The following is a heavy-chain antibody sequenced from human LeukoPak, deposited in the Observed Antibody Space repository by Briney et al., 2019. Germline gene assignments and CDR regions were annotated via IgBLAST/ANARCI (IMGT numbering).Heavy chain of an antibody. Sequence: GEALKISCKGSGYSFTSYWIGWVRQMPGKGLEWMVIIYPGDSDTRYSPSFQGQVTISADKSISTAYLQWSSLKASDTAMYYCARRGYYDSSGYYFFDYWGQGTLVTVSS. J-gene: IGHJ4*02. D-gene: IGHD3-22*01. CDR2: IYPGDSDT. CDR1: GYSFTSYW. V-gene: IGHV5-51*01. CDR3: ARRGYYDSSGYYFFDY.